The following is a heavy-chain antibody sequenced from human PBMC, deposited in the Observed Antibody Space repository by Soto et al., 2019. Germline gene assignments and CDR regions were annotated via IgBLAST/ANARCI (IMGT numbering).Heavy chain of an antibody. CDR2: IYHSGST. Sequence: PSETLSLTCAVSGGSIISCGYSWSWIRQPPGKGLEWIGYIYHSGSTYYNPSLKSRVTISVDRSKNQFSLKLSSVTAADTAVYYCARGTKTTVTTSWFDRWGQGTLVTVSS. CDR1: GGSIISCGYS. CDR3: ARGTKTTVTTSWFDR. D-gene: IGHD4-17*01. J-gene: IGHJ5*02. V-gene: IGHV4-30-2*01.